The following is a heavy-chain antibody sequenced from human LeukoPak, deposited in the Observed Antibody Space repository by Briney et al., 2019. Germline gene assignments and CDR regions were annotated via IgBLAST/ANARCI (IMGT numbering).Heavy chain of an antibody. CDR1: GFTFSSYA. J-gene: IGHJ4*02. CDR3: EKVSGSGSYLAVYFDS. D-gene: IGHD3-10*01. Sequence: GGSLRLSCAASGFTFSSYAMIWVRQAPGKGLEWVSTMSARGGSTIYADSVEGRFTISRDYSKNTLYLQMDSLRAEDTALYYCEKVSGSGSYLAVYFDSWGQGTLVTVSS. CDR2: MSARGGST. V-gene: IGHV3-23*01.